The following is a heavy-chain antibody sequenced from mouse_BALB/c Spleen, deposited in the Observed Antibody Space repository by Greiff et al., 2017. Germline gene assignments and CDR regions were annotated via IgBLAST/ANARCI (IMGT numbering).Heavy chain of an antibody. CDR2: IDPETGGN. CDR1: GYTFTDYE. J-gene: IGHJ4*01. V-gene: IGHV1-15*01. CDR3: TRSERRVDYAMDY. Sequence: QVQLQQSGAELVRPGASVTLSCKASGYTFTDYEMHWVKQTPVHGLEWIGAIDPETGGNAYNQKFKGKATLTADKSSSTAYMELRSLTSEDSAVYYCTRSERRVDYAMDYWGQGTSVTVSS. D-gene: IGHD2-12*01.